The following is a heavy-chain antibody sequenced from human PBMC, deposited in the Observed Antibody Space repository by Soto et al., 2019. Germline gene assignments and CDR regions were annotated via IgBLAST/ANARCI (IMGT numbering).Heavy chain of an antibody. CDR3: AKAVQLLHYYYYYMDV. V-gene: IGHV3-23*01. CDR1: GFTFSSYA. Sequence: GGSLRLSCAASGFTFSSYAMSWVRQAPGKGLEWVSAISGSGGSTYYADSVKGRFTISGDNSKNMLYLQMNSLRAEDTAVYYCAKAVQLLHYYYYYMDVWGKGTTVTVSS. CDR2: ISGSGGST. D-gene: IGHD2-2*01. J-gene: IGHJ6*03.